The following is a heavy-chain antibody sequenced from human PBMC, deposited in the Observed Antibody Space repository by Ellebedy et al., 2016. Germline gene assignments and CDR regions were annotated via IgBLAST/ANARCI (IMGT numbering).Heavy chain of an antibody. CDR3: ARDPGTQGG. Sequence: GGSLRLSCAASGFTFRDYYMNWIRQAPGKGLEWISYISSGGSSINYADSVKGRFTISRDNAKNSLYVQMNSLRAEDTAVYYCARDPGTQGGWGQGTLVTVSS. CDR2: ISSGGSSI. J-gene: IGHJ4*02. V-gene: IGHV3-11*04. D-gene: IGHD1-1*01. CDR1: GFTFRDYY.